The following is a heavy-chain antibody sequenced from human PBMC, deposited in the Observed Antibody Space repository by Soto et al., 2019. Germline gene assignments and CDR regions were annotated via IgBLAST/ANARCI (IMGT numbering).Heavy chain of an antibody. V-gene: IGHV4-31*03. J-gene: IGHJ6*02. D-gene: IGHD5-18*01. CDR1: GDYISSDGYY. Sequence: QVKLQESGPGSVKPSQTLSLTCTVSGDYISSDGYYWSWLRPHPGQSLEWIGYIFYSGSSYYSPSLKSGVTISVDTSKIQFSLNMSTGTTADPAVYYCAASCVGCRGFSYHGMDVWGQGTTVTVSS. CDR2: IFYSGSS. CDR3: AASCVGCRGFSYHGMDV.